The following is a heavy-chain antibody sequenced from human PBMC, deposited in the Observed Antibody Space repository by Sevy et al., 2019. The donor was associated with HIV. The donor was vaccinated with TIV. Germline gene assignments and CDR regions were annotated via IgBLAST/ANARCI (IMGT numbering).Heavy chain of an antibody. J-gene: IGHJ3*01. V-gene: IGHV1-69*13. D-gene: IGHD6-13*01. CDR1: GVTFSGYA. CDR3: ARPQRPSGYSSSGDAFDV. Sequence: ASVKVSCKASGVTFSGYAINWVRQTPGQGLEWMGWIVPSFDLSKYAQKFQGRVTFTADESTDTAYMKLSSLRSDGTAVYYCARPQRPSGYSSSGDAFDVWGQGTMVTVSS. CDR2: IVPSFDLS.